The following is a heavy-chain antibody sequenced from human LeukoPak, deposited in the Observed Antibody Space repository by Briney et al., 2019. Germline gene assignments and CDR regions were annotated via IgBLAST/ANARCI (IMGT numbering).Heavy chain of an antibody. CDR2: IYYSGST. CDR1: GGSISSYY. D-gene: IGHD2-2*01. V-gene: IGHV4-59*08. J-gene: IGHJ5*02. CDR3: ARLVGVVVPAALGHWFDP. Sequence: SETLSLTCTVSGGSISSYYWSWIRQPPGKGLEWIGYIYYSGSTNYNPSLKSRVTISVDTSKNQFSLKLSSVTAADTAVYYCARLVGVVVPAALGHWFDPWGQGTLVTVSS.